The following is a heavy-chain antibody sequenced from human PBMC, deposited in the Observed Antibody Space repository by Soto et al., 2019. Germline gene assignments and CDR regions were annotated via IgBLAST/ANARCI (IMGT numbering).Heavy chain of an antibody. D-gene: IGHD3-9*01. CDR3: AKVRYDILTGYRRDYYYGMDV. Sequence: PGGSLRLSCAASGFTFSNFAMSWVRQAPGKGLEWVSSISGSGGSTYYADSVKGRFTISRDNSKDTLYLQMNSLRAEDTAVYYCAKVRYDILTGYRRDYYYGMDVWGQGTTVTVSS. CDR2: ISGSGGST. J-gene: IGHJ6*02. CDR1: GFTFSNFA. V-gene: IGHV3-23*01.